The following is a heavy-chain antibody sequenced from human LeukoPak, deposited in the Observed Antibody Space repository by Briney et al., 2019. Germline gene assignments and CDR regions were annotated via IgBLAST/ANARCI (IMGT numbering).Heavy chain of an antibody. J-gene: IGHJ4*02. D-gene: IGHD1/OR15-1a*01. Sequence: ASVKVSCKASGGTFSSYAITWVRQAPGRGLEWMGWINTYSANTNYAQEFQDRVIMTTDTSTSTAYMELRSLRSDDTAVYYCARGGYNWNMGIYYFDYWGQGTLVTVSS. CDR1: GGTFSSYA. V-gene: IGHV1-18*01. CDR2: INTYSANT. CDR3: ARGGYNWNMGIYYFDY.